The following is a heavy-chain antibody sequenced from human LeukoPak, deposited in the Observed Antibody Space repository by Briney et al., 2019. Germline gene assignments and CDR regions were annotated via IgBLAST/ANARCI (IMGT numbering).Heavy chain of an antibody. V-gene: IGHV3-74*01. CDR1: GFTFSIYW. J-gene: IGHJ4*02. CDR2: INSDGSST. CDR3: ARFVAAGKTFDY. Sequence: PGGSLRLSCAACGFTFSIYWMHWVRQAPGKGLVWVSRINSDGSSTSYADSVKGRFTISRDNAKNTLYLQMNSLRAEDTAVYYCARFVAAGKTFDYWGQGTLVTVSS. D-gene: IGHD6-13*01.